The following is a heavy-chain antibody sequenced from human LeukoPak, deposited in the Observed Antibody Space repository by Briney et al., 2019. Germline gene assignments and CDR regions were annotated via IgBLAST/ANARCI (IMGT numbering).Heavy chain of an antibody. CDR3: ARGVFGVVSSYYFDY. CDR2: ISAYNGNT. D-gene: IGHD3-3*01. J-gene: IGHJ4*02. CDR1: GYTFTSYG. Sequence: GASVKVSCKASGYTFTSYGISWVRQAPGQGLEWMGWISAYNGNTNYAQKLQGRVTMTTDTSTSTAYMELRSLRSDDTAVYYCARGVFGVVSSYYFDYWGQGTLVTVPS. V-gene: IGHV1-18*01.